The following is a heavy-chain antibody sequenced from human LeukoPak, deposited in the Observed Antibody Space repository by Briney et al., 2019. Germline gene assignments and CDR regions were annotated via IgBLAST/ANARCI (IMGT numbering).Heavy chain of an antibody. CDR1: GFTFSSYA. CDR3: ARTSSWFGYGAFDI. D-gene: IGHD6-13*01. CDR2: ISYDGSNK. J-gene: IGHJ3*02. Sequence: GGSLRLSCAASGFTFSSYAMHWVRQAPGKGLEGVAVISYDGSNKYYADSVKGRFTISRDNSKNTLYLQMNSLRAEDTAVYYCARTSSWFGYGAFDIWGQGTMVTVSS. V-gene: IGHV3-30*04.